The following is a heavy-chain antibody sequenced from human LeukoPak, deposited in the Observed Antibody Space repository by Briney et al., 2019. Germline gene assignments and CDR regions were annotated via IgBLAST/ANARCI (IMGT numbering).Heavy chain of an antibody. D-gene: IGHD5/OR15-5a*01. V-gene: IGHV4-39*01. CDR3: ARVFSVRYFFDY. CDR2: IYYNGST. J-gene: IGHJ4*02. Sequence: PSETLSLTCTASGGAISSSSYYWGWIRQPPGKGLEWIGSIYYNGSTHYNPSLKSRFTISVDTSKNQFSLKLSSVTAADTAVYYCARVFSVRYFFDYWGQGPLVTVSS. CDR1: GGAISSSSYY.